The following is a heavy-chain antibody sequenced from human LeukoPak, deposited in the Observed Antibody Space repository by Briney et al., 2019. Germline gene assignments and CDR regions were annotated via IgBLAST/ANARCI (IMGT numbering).Heavy chain of an antibody. CDR2: ITSSGETT. CDR3: AKMQGYFDY. Sequence: GGSLRLSCAASGSIPFNSYSMSWVRQPPGKGLGWVSAITSSGETTYYADSVKGRFTISRDNSKNMVYLQMNSLRAEDAATYYCAKMQGYFDYWGQGSLVTVSS. CDR1: GSIPFNSYS. J-gene: IGHJ4*02. V-gene: IGHV3-23*01.